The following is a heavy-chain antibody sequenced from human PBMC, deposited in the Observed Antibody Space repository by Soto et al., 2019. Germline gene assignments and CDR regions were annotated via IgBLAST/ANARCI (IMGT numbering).Heavy chain of an antibody. D-gene: IGHD2-8*01. CDR3: ARLGYCSNGLCYTGDY. V-gene: IGHV5-10-1*04. CDR2: IDPSDSYT. J-gene: IGHJ4*02. Sequence: GESLKISCKGSGYSFTSYWISWVRQMPGKGLEWMGRIDPSDSYTNYSPSFQGQVTISADKSISTAYLQWSSLKASDTAMYYCARLGYCSNGLCYTGDYWGQGTQVTVPQ. CDR1: GYSFTSYW.